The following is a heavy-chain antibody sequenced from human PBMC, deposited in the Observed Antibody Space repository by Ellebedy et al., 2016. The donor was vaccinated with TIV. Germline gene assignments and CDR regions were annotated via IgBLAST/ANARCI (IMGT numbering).Heavy chain of an antibody. CDR2: LYSDGSGA. V-gene: IGHV3-74*01. J-gene: IGHJ6*02. D-gene: IGHD3-22*01. CDR3: ARDPTNFSSGWQYHYGLDV. Sequence: GGSLRLSXAASGFTFDKYWMHWVRQAPGEGLAWVSRLYSDGSGASYADSVKGRFTISRDNAKSTLFLQMESLKVEDTAVYFCARDPTNFSSGWQYHYGLDVWGQGTTVTVSS. CDR1: GFTFDKYW.